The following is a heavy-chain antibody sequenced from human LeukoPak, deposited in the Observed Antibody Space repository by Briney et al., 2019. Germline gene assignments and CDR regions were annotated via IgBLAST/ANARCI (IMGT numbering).Heavy chain of an antibody. Sequence: AVSLRLSCAASGFTFNSYAMTWVRQAPEKGLEWVSSIIDSGINTYYGDPVKGRFTISRDNSKSTLYLQMNSLRAEDTAVYYCAKGSRGSYDYWGQGTLVTVSS. D-gene: IGHD1-26*01. J-gene: IGHJ4*02. CDR3: AKGSRGSYDY. CDR1: GFTFNSYA. V-gene: IGHV3-23*01. CDR2: IIDSGINT.